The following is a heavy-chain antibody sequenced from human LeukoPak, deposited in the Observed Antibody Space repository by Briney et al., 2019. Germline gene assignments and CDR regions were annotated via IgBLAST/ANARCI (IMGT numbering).Heavy chain of an antibody. D-gene: IGHD2-2*01. J-gene: IGHJ6*02. Sequence: SETLSLTCTVSGGSISSYYWSWIRQPPGKGLEWIGYIYYSGSTNYNPSLKSRVTISVDTSKNQFSLKLSSVTAADTAVYYCARGRQDIVVVPAAPRYYYYYGMDVWGQGTTVTVSS. CDR2: IYYSGST. CDR3: ARGRQDIVVVPAAPRYYYYYGMDV. V-gene: IGHV4-59*12. CDR1: GGSISSYY.